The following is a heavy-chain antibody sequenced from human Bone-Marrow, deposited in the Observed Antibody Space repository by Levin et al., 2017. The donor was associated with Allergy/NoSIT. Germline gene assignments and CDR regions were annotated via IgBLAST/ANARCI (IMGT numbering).Heavy chain of an antibody. V-gene: IGHV3-20*01. J-gene: IGHJ6*02. Sequence: RAGGSLRLSCTASGFTFDDYGMNWVRQAPGKGLEWVSGTNWNGGTSGYADSVKGRFTVSRDNAKNILYLEMNSLRAEDTALYHCARDSSSYYYGMDVWGQGTTVIVSS. CDR1: GFTFDDYG. CDR2: TNWNGGTS. D-gene: IGHD6-6*01. CDR3: ARDSSSYYYGMDV.